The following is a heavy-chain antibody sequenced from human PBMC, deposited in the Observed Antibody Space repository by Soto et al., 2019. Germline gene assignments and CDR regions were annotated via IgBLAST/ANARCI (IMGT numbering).Heavy chain of an antibody. CDR2: LTPGGETT. Sequence: EVQLLESGGGLVQPGGSLRISCAASGFTFSSFAMTWLRQAPGEGLEWVSALTPGGETTHYIDSVKGRFTISRDNAKNTLYLQMNSLTAADTAVYYCAKDSPDSGNYQDVDYWGQGTLVTVSS. D-gene: IGHD1-26*01. CDR1: GFTFSSFA. CDR3: AKDSPDSGNYQDVDY. V-gene: IGHV3-23*01. J-gene: IGHJ4*02.